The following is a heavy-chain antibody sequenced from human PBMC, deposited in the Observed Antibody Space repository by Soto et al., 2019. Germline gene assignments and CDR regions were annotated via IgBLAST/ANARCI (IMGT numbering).Heavy chain of an antibody. D-gene: IGHD3-10*01. J-gene: IGHJ4*02. CDR3: ARKDYYGAGVYYFDH. Sequence: QVHLAQSGAEVKKPGASVKVSCKASGYTFTAYPMHWVRQAPGQRLEWMGWINAANGDTGYSQKFHDRVTFTRDTSATTVYMELSSLTSEDTAVYYCARKDYYGAGVYYFDHWGQGTLVTVSS. CDR2: INAANGDT. CDR1: GYTFTAYP. V-gene: IGHV1-3*01.